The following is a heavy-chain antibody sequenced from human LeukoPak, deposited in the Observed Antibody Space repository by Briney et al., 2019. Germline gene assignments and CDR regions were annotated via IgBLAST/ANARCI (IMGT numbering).Heavy chain of an antibody. CDR1: GYTFTGYY. CDR3: ARDLEDSQWFDP. Sequence: ASVKVSCKASGYTFTGYYMHWVRQAPGQGLEWMGWINPNSGGTNYAQTFQGRVTMTRDTSISTAYMELSRLRSDDTAVYYCARDLEDSQWFDPWGQGTLVTVSS. D-gene: IGHD6-6*01. CDR2: INPNSGGT. J-gene: IGHJ5*02. V-gene: IGHV1-2*02.